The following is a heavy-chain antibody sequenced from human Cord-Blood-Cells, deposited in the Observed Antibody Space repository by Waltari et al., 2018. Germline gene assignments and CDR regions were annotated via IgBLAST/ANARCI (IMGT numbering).Heavy chain of an antibody. CDR2: ISGSGGST. J-gene: IGHJ6*02. CDR3: VSTRGYCSGGSCYRPHYYYYGMDV. Sequence: LGESGGGLVQPGGSLRLSCAASGFTFSSYAMSWVRQAPGKGLEWVSAISGSGGSTYYADSVTGRFTISRDNSKNTLYLQMNSLRAEDTAVYYCVSTRGYCSGGSCYRPHYYYYGMDVWGQGTTVTVSS. D-gene: IGHD2-15*01. V-gene: IGHV3-23*04. CDR1: GFTFSSYA.